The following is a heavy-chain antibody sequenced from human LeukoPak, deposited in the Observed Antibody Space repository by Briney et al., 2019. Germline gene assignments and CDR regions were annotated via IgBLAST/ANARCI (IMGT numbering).Heavy chain of an antibody. CDR3: ARDLRDYGGNFDY. J-gene: IGHJ4*02. V-gene: IGHV3-48*04. D-gene: IGHD4-23*01. CDR1: GFTFSSYS. CDR2: ISSSSTI. Sequence: GGSLRLSCAASGFTFSSYSMNWVRQAPGKGLEWVSYISSSSTIYYADSVKGRFTISRDNAKNSLYLQMNSLRAEDTAVYYCARDLRDYGGNFDYWGQGTLVTVSS.